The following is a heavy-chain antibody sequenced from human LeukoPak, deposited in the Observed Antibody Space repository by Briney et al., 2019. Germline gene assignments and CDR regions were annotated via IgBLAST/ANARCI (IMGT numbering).Heavy chain of an antibody. CDR2: IKSKTDGGTT. CDR1: GFTLSNAW. J-gene: IGHJ4*02. Sequence: GGSLRLSCAASGFTLSNAWMSWVRQAPGKGLEWVGRIKSKTDGGTTDYAAPVKGRFTISRDDSKNTLYLQMNSLKTEDTAVYYCTTLTYDSSGYHNPPLDYWDQGTLVTVSS. CDR3: TTLTYDSSGYHNPPLDY. D-gene: IGHD3-22*01. V-gene: IGHV3-15*01.